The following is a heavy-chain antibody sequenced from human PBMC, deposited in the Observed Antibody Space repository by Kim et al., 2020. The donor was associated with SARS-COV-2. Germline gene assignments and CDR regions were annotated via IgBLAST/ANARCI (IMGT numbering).Heavy chain of an antibody. CDR2: IYTSGST. D-gene: IGHD3-22*01. J-gene: IGHJ4*02. V-gene: IGHV4-61*02. CDR3: ARVLDYYDSSGYSVYYFDY. CDR1: GGSISSGSYY. Sequence: SETLSLTCTVSGGSISSGSYYWSWIRQPAGKGLEWIGRIYTSGSTNYNPSLKSRVTISVDTSKNQFSLKLSSVTAADTAVYYCARVLDYYDSSGYSVYYFDYWGQGTLVTVSS.